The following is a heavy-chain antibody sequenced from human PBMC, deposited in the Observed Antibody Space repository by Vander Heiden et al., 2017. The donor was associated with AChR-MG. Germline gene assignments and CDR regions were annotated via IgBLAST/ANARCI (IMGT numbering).Heavy chain of an antibody. Sequence: QVQLVRSGAEVKKPGSSVKVSCKASGGTFSSYAISWVRQAPGQGLEWMGGIIPIFGTANYAQKFQGRVTITADKSTSTAYMELSSLRSEDTAVYYCARDGGRYYYGSGTPRPYYYGMDVWGQGTTVTVSS. CDR3: ARDGGRYYYGSGTPRPYYYGMDV. CDR1: GGTFSSYA. J-gene: IGHJ6*02. CDR2: IIPIFGTA. V-gene: IGHV1-69*06. D-gene: IGHD3-10*01.